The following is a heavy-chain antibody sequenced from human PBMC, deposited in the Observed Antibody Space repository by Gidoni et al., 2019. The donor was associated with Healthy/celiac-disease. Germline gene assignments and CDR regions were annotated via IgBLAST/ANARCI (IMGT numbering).Heavy chain of an antibody. CDR3: ARTPNYDSSAPPNRPFDP. D-gene: IGHD3-22*01. CDR1: GRSISSRSYY. Sequence: QLQLQESGPGLVKPSETLSLTCTVSGRSISSRSYYWGWIRPPPWKGLEWIWSIYYSGSTYYNPSLKSRVTISVDTSKNQFSLKLSSVTAADTAVYYCARTPNYDSSAPPNRPFDPWGQGTLVTVSS. J-gene: IGHJ5*02. CDR2: IYYSGST. V-gene: IGHV4-39*01.